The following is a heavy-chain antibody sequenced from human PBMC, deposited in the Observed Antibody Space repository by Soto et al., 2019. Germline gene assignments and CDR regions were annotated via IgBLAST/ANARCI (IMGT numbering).Heavy chain of an antibody. CDR1: GFTFSSYG. CDR3: ARDRGLMIAAALDY. J-gene: IGHJ4*02. Sequence: GGSLRLSCAASGFTFSSYGMHWVRQAPGKGLEWVAVIWYDGSNKYYADSVKGRFTISRDNSKNTLYLQMNSLRAEDTAVYYCARDRGLMIAAALDYWGQGTLVTV. V-gene: IGHV3-33*01. CDR2: IWYDGSNK. D-gene: IGHD6-13*01.